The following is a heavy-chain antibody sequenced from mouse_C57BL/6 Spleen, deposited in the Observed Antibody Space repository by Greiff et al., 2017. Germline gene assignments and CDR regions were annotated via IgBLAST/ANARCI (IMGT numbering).Heavy chain of an antibody. CDR1: GYSITSGYY. CDR2: ISYDGSN. D-gene: IGHD2-1*01. Sequence: EVKLQESGPGLVKPSQSLSLTCSVTGYSITSGYYWNWIRQFPGNKLEWMGYISYDGSNNYNPSLKNRISITRDTSKNQFFLKLNSVTTEDTATYYCASNYGNYDYAMDYWGQGTSVTVSS. J-gene: IGHJ4*01. CDR3: ASNYGNYDYAMDY. V-gene: IGHV3-6*01.